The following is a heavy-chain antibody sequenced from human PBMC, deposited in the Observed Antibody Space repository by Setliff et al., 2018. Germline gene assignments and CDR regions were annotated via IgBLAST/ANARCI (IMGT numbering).Heavy chain of an antibody. J-gene: IGHJ3*01. CDR2: ISTDDGDT. CDR3: ARDWFCSGGDCSDVFDF. CDR1: GGTFRSYG. Sequence: ASVKVSCKASGGTFRSYGISWVRQAPGQGLEWMGWISTDDGDTNFAQKFQGRVTLTTDTSTGTAYMELRSLTFDDTAVYYCARDWFCSGGDCSDVFDFWGQGTMVTVSS. D-gene: IGHD2-21*02. V-gene: IGHV1-18*01.